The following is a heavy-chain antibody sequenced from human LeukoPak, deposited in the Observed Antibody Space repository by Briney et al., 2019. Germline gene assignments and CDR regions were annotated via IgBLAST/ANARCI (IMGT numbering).Heavy chain of an antibody. J-gene: IGHJ4*02. Sequence: GGSLRLSCAASGFTFSRYSMNWVRQAPGKGLEWVSSISSSSSHIYYADSVTGRFTVSRDNSKNTLYLQMNSLRAEDTAVYYCAKDLVRTAVALFDYWGQGTLVTVSS. V-gene: IGHV3-21*01. CDR2: ISSSSSHI. CDR3: AKDLVRTAVALFDY. D-gene: IGHD6-19*01. CDR1: GFTFSRYS.